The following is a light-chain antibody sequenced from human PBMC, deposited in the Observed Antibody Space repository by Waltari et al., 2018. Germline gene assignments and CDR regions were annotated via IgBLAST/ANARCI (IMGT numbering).Light chain of an antibody. Sequence: DIQLTQSPSFLSASVGDRVTITCRASQGISSYLAWYQQKPGKAPRLMIYDASTLQSGVPSRFSGSGSVTEFTLTISSLQPEDFATYYCQHLNGYPLTFGGGTKVEIK. CDR1: QGISSY. CDR3: QHLNGYPLT. J-gene: IGKJ4*01. CDR2: DAS. V-gene: IGKV1-9*01.